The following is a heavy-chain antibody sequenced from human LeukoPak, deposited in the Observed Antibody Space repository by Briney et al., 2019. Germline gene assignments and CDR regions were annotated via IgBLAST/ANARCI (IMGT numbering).Heavy chain of an antibody. CDR3: ARAGWLRDYDY. V-gene: IGHV4-31*03. Sequence: SETLSLTCTVSGGSISSGGYYWSWIRQHPGKGLEWIGYIYYSGSTYYNPSLKSRVTISVDTSKNQFSLKLSPVTAADTAVYYCARAGWLRDYDYWGQGTLVTVSS. J-gene: IGHJ4*02. CDR1: GGSISSGGYY. CDR2: IYYSGST. D-gene: IGHD5-12*01.